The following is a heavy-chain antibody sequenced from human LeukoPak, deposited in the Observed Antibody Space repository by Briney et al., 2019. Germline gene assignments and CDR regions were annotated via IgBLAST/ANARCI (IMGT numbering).Heavy chain of an antibody. D-gene: IGHD2/OR15-2a*01. CDR1: GGSFSGYS. J-gene: IGHJ4*02. V-gene: IGHV4-34*01. Sequence: SETLSLTCAVYGGSFSGYSGRSIRQPPGKGLEWIGEINRSGRTNYNPPLKSRVTISVDTSKNQSSLKLSSVTAADTAVYYCARGRGYNSFDYWGQGTLVTVSS. CDR2: INRSGRT. CDR3: ARGRGYNSFDY.